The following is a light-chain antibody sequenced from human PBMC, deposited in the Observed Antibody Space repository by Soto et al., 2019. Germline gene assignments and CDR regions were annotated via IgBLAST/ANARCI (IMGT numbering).Light chain of an antibody. CDR2: DVS. CDR3: SSYTTSRTHVV. CDR1: SSDVGSYNY. V-gene: IGLV2-14*01. Sequence: QSALTQPASVSGSPGQSITISCTGTSSDVGSYNYVSWYQQYPGKAPKLMIYDVSNRPSGVSYRFSGSKSGNTASLTISGLQAEDEAYYYCSSYTTSRTHVVFGGGTKLTVL. J-gene: IGLJ2*01.